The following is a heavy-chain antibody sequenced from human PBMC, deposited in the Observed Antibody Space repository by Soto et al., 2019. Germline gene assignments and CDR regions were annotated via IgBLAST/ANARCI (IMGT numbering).Heavy chain of an antibody. D-gene: IGHD3-3*01. CDR3: ARGRTIFGVVIMLGAGDAFDI. Sequence: ASVKVSCKASGYTFTSYDINWVRQATGQGLEWMGWMNPNSGNTGYAQKFQGRVTMTRNTSISTAYMELSSLRSEDTAVYYCARGRTIFGVVIMLGAGDAFDIWG. J-gene: IGHJ3*02. CDR1: GYTFTSYD. V-gene: IGHV1-8*01. CDR2: MNPNSGNT.